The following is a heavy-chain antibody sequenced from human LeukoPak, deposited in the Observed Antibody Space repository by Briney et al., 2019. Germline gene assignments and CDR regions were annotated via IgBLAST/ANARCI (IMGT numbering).Heavy chain of an antibody. CDR1: GFTFSTSW. J-gene: IGHJ6*02. D-gene: IGHD3-22*01. CDR2: INHSGST. Sequence: GSLRLSCAASGFTFSTSWMNWVRQPPGKGLEWIGEINHSGSTNYNPSLKSRVTISVDTSKNQFSLKLSSVTAADMAVYYCARVWGVEIVVVGNYYYYGMDVWGQGTTVTVSS. V-gene: IGHV4-34*01. CDR3: ARVWGVEIVVVGNYYYYGMDV.